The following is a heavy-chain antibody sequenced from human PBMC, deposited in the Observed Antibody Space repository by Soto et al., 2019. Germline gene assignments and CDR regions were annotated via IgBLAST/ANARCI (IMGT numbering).Heavy chain of an antibody. J-gene: IGHJ5*01. D-gene: IGHD1-1*01. Sequence: PSETLSLTCTVSGGSISSYYWSWIRQPPGKGLEWIGYIYYSGSTNYNPSLKSRVTISVDTSKNQFSLKLSSVTAADTAVYYCARLIGNCWLDSWGQGTLVTVSS. CDR2: IYYSGST. V-gene: IGHV4-59*01. CDR3: ARLIGNCWLDS. CDR1: GGSISSYY.